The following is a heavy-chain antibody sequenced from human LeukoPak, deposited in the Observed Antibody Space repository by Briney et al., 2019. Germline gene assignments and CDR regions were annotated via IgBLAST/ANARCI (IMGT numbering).Heavy chain of an antibody. Sequence: SETLSLTCTVSGGSITSSTYYWGWIRQPLGKGLEWIGSIYYTGSTYYNPSLKSRVTISIDTSKNQFSLNLTSVTAADTAVYFCARDKIVRAAHDAFDIWGQGTMVTVSS. CDR2: IYYTGST. D-gene: IGHD3-10*01. J-gene: IGHJ3*02. V-gene: IGHV4-39*07. CDR1: GGSITSSTYY. CDR3: ARDKIVRAAHDAFDI.